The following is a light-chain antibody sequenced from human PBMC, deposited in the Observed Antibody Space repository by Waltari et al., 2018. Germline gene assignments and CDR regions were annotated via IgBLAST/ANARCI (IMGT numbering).Light chain of an antibody. CDR2: DNN. J-gene: IGLJ2*01. V-gene: IGLV1-40*01. CDR1: SSNIGAGYD. Sequence: QSVLTQPPSMSGAPGQRVTISCTGSSSNIGAGYDVHWYQRLPGAAPQVIIYDNNNPPSGVPDRFSGSKSGTSATLAITGLQAEDEADYYCQSYDTSLNAVFGGGTKLTVL. CDR3: QSYDTSLNAV.